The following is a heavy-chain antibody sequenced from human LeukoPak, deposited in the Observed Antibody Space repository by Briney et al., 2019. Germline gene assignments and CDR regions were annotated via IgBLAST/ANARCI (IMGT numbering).Heavy chain of an antibody. CDR3: ARSLGYYYYYMDV. V-gene: IGHV2-70*11. Sequence: SGPALVKPTQTLTLTCTFSGFSLSTSGMCVSWIRQPPGKALEWLARIDWDDDKYYSTPLKTRLTISKDTSKNQVVLTMTNMDPVDTATYYCARSLGYYYYYMDVWGKGTTVTVSS. CDR1: GFSLSTSGMC. CDR2: IDWDDDK. J-gene: IGHJ6*03.